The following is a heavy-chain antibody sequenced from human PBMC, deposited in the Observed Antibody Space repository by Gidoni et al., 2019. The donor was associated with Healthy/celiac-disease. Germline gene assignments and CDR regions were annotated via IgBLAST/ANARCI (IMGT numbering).Heavy chain of an antibody. CDR3: AHRPGGPYGTLNFDY. CDR2: IYWNDDK. V-gene: IGHV2-5*01. Sequence: QITLKESGPTLVKPTQTLTLTCTFSGFSLSTSGVGVGWIRQPPGKALEWLALIYWNDDKRYSPSLKSRLTITKDTSKNQVVLTMTNMDPVDTATYYCAHRPGGPYGTLNFDYWGQGTLVTVSS. D-gene: IGHD3-10*01. CDR1: GFSLSTSGVG. J-gene: IGHJ4*02.